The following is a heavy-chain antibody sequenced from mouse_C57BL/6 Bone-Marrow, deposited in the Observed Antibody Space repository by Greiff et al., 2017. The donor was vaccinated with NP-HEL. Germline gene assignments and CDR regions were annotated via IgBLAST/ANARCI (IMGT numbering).Heavy chain of an antibody. CDR2: INPGRGGT. CDR1: GYAFTNYL. Sequence: QVQLRQSGAELVRPGTSVKVSCKASGYAFTNYLIEWVKQRPGQGLEWIGVINPGRGGTNYNEKFKGKATLTADKSSSTAYMQLSSLTSDDSAVYFCARGYYGSSSFYFDYWGQGTTLTVSS. V-gene: IGHV1-54*01. J-gene: IGHJ2*01. CDR3: ARGYYGSSSFYFDY. D-gene: IGHD1-1*01.